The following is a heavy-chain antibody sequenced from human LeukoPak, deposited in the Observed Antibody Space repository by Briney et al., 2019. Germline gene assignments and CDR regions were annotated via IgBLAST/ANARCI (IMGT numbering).Heavy chain of an antibody. Sequence: GGSLRLSCAASGFTFRSYAMSWVRHAPGKGLEWVSGISGSGGSTYYADSAKGRFTISRDNSKNALYLQMNSLRAEDTAVYYCASYDSSGYYQYFDYWGQGTLVTVSS. CDR2: ISGSGGST. J-gene: IGHJ4*02. CDR3: ASYDSSGYYQYFDY. V-gene: IGHV3-23*01. D-gene: IGHD3-22*01. CDR1: GFTFRSYA.